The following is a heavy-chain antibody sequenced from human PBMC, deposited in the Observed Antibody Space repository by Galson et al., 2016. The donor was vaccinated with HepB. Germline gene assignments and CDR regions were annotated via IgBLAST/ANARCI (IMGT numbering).Heavy chain of an antibody. CDR2: ISGSGGIR. Sequence: SLRLSCAASGFTFNSYAMKWVRQAAGKGLEWVSLISGSGGIRHYADSVKGRFTISRDNSENTVYLQMNSLRAEDTAVYYCAKDTNPGGYAPHDWGQGTLVSVSS. J-gene: IGHJ4*02. D-gene: IGHD2-2*01. CDR1: GFTFNSYA. V-gene: IGHV3-23*01. CDR3: AKDTNPGGYAPHD.